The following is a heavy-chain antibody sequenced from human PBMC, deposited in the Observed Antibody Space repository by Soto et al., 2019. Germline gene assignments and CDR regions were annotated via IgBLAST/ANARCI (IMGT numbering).Heavy chain of an antibody. J-gene: IGHJ5*02. CDR2: MNHSGST. CDR3: ARGLPATIFGVVFNWFDP. V-gene: IGHV4-34*01. D-gene: IGHD3-3*01. Sequence: SETLSLTCAGYGGSFRGYYWGWIRQPPGKGLEWVGEMNHSGSTNYNPSLKSRVTISVDPSKNQFSLKLSSVTAADTAVYYCARGLPATIFGVVFNWFDPWGQGTLVTVSS. CDR1: GGSFRGYY.